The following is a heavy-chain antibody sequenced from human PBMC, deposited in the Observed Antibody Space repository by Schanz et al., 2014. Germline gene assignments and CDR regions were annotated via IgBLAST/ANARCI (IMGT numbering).Heavy chain of an antibody. J-gene: IGHJ4*02. D-gene: IGHD3-3*01. CDR3: ARDKGGYYPFDY. Sequence: EVQLVESGGGLVQPGGSLRLSCAASGFTFSTYWMSWVRQAPGKGLEWVANKKQDESERSYVDSVKGRFTISRDNAKNSLYLQMNSLRAEDTAVYYCARDKGGYYPFDYGGQGTLVTVSS. CDR2: KKQDESER. V-gene: IGHV3-7*01. CDR1: GFTFSTYW.